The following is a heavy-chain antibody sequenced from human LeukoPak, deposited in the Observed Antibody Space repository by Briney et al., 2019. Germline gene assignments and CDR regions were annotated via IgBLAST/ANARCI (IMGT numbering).Heavy chain of an antibody. D-gene: IGHD2-2*01. V-gene: IGHV3-48*01. CDR2: IGISSGNT. CDR1: GFTFSSYS. CDR3: ARDTKYAFDN. Sequence: GGSLRLSCAASGFTFSSYSMNWVRQAPGKGLEWISYIGISSGNTKYADSVKGRFTISGDKAKNSVYLQVNSLRVEDTAVYYCARDTKYAFDNWGQGTLVTVPS. J-gene: IGHJ4*02.